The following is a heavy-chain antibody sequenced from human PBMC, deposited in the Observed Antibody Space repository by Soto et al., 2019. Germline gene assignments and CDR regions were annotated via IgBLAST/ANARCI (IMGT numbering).Heavy chain of an antibody. Sequence: ASVKVSCKASGYTFTSYYMHWVRQAPGQGLEWMGIINPSGGSTSYAQKFQGRVTMTRDTSTSTVYMELSSLRSEDTAVYYCAREGRSSYSSGWYYFDYSAQGTLVTVSS. CDR3: AREGRSSYSSGWYYFDY. V-gene: IGHV1-46*01. J-gene: IGHJ4*02. D-gene: IGHD6-19*01. CDR2: INPSGGST. CDR1: GYTFTSYY.